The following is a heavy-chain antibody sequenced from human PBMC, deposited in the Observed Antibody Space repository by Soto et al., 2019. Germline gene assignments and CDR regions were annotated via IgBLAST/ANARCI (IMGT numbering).Heavy chain of an antibody. V-gene: IGHV3-23*01. CDR2: ISGSGGST. D-gene: IGHD3-3*01. CDR1: GFTFSSYA. CDR3: AKDPGYDFWSGPGYFDY. J-gene: IGHJ4*02. Sequence: EVQLLESGGGLVQPGGSLRLSCAASGFTFSSYAMSWVRHAPGKGLEWVSAISGSGGSTYYADSVKGRFTISRYNSKNTLYRTTDRLRGALTAVYDCAKDPGYDFWSGPGYFDYWCQGSLVTVAS.